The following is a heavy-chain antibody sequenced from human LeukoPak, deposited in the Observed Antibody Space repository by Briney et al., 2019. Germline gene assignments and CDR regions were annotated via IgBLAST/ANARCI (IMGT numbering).Heavy chain of an antibody. V-gene: IGHV1-46*01. CDR2: INPSGGST. J-gene: IGHJ4*02. D-gene: IGHD4-23*01. CDR3: ARAVVTQGPIDY. Sequence: GASVKVSCKASGYTFTSYYMHWVRQAPGQGLEWMGIINPSGGSTSYAQKFQGRVTMTRDMSTSTVYMELSSLRSEDTAVYYCARAVVTQGPIDYWGQGTLVTVSS. CDR1: GYTFTSYY.